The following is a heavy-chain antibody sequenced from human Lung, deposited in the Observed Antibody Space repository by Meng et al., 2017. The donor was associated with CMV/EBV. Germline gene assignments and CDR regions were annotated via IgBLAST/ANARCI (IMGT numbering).Heavy chain of an antibody. CDR2: ISSSSSYI. D-gene: IGHD2-2*01. CDR3: ARVLGYCSSTSCASDY. CDR1: GFTFSTYR. J-gene: IGHJ4*02. Sequence: GGSLRLXXAASGFTFSTYRMNWVRQAPGKGLEWVSSISSSSSYIYYADSVKGRFTISRDNAKNSLYRQMNSLRAEDTAVYYCARVLGYCSSTSCASDYWGQGXLVTVSS. V-gene: IGHV3-21*01.